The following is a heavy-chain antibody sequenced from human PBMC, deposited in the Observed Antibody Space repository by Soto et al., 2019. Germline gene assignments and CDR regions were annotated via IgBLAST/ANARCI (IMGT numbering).Heavy chain of an antibody. V-gene: IGHV1-46*01. Sequence: QVHLVQSGAEVKKPGASVKVSCKASGYTFISYYIHWVRQAPGQGPQWMGITNPSGSITTYAQKFQGRVTMTRDTSTSTVYMELSSLTSDDTAVYYCASPIGGSYNAFDIWGQGTMVTVSS. D-gene: IGHD1-26*01. J-gene: IGHJ3*02. CDR1: GYTFISYY. CDR3: ASPIGGSYNAFDI. CDR2: TNPSGSIT.